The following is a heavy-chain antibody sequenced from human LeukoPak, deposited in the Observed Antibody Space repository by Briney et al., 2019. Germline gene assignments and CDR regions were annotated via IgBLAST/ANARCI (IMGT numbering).Heavy chain of an antibody. CDR2: ISSSGSTI. CDR3: ARGRYYYGMDV. J-gene: IGHJ6*02. V-gene: IGHV3-48*03. CDR1: GFTFSSYE. Sequence: PGGSLRLSCAASGFTFSSYEMNWVRQAPGKGLEWVSYISSSGSTIYYADSVKGRFTISRDNAKTSLYLQMNSLRAEDTAVYYCARGRYYYGMDVWGQGTTVTVSS.